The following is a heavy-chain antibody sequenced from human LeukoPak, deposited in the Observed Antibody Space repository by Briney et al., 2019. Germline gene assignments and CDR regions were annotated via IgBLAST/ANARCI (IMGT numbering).Heavy chain of an antibody. CDR2: ISGHISTI. V-gene: IGHV3-48*04. CDR3: ARAAGIAVAKGAFDI. Sequence: HPGGSLRLSCAASGFTFSSYSMNWVRQAPGKGLEWVSHISGHISTIYYADSVKGRFTISRDNAKNTLYLQMNSLRAEDTAVYYCARAAGIAVAKGAFDIWGQGTMVTVSS. J-gene: IGHJ3*02. D-gene: IGHD6-19*01. CDR1: GFTFSSYS.